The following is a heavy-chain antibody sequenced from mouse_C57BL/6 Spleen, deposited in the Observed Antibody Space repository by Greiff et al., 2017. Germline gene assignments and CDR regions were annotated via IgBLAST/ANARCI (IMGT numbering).Heavy chain of an antibody. J-gene: IGHJ3*01. Sequence: EVLLVESGGGLVKPGGSLKLSCAASGFTFSDYGMHWVRQAPEQGLEWVAYISSGSSTIYYADTVKGRFTISSDNAKNTLFLQMTSLRSEDTAMDYCAKSADYSNYAWFAYWGQGTLVTVSA. CDR2: ISSGSSTI. CDR1: GFTFSDYG. D-gene: IGHD2-5*01. V-gene: IGHV5-17*01. CDR3: AKSADYSNYAWFAY.